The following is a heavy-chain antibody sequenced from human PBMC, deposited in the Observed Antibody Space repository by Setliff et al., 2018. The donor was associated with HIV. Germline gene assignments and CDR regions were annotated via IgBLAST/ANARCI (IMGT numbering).Heavy chain of an antibody. Sequence: ASVKVSCKASGGTFSSYAISWVRQAPGQGLEWMGGIIPIFGTANYAQKFQGRVTITADESTSTAYMELSSLRSEDTAVYYCARARGNYYGSGKVYYYYYYMDVWGQGTTVTVSS. V-gene: IGHV1-69*13. J-gene: IGHJ6*03. CDR2: IIPIFGTA. CDR1: GGTFSSYA. D-gene: IGHD3-10*01. CDR3: ARARGNYYGSGKVYYYYYYMDV.